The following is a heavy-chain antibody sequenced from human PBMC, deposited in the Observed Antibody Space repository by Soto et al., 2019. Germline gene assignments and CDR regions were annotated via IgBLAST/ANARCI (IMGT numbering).Heavy chain of an antibody. CDR3: DRARGGSNLCYYYNYYGMDV. Sequence: ASVKVSCKASGGTFSSYTISWVRQAPGQGLEWMGRIIPILGIANYAQKFQGRVTITADKSTSTAYMELSSLRSEDTAVYYCDRARGGSNLCYYYNYYGMDVWGQGTTVTVSS. V-gene: IGHV1-69*02. J-gene: IGHJ6*02. D-gene: IGHD2-15*01. CDR1: GGTFSSYT. CDR2: IIPILGIA.